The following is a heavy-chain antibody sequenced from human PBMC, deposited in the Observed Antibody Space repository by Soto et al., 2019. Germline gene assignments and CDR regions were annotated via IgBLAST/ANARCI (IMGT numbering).Heavy chain of an antibody. V-gene: IGHV1-46*02. CDR3: ARGPDDSDVPRWDH. CDR1: GYNFNQYY. CDR2: INLRGGTT. Sequence: QVQLVQSGPEVRKPGASVRLSCATSGYNFNQYYIHWVRQAPGQGLERMGIINLRGGTTEYAHKLRGRVTVTGDTSTRTAYMEWSSLRSEDTAVYFCARGPDDSDVPRWDHWGQGTLITVSS. J-gene: IGHJ4*02. D-gene: IGHD4-17*01.